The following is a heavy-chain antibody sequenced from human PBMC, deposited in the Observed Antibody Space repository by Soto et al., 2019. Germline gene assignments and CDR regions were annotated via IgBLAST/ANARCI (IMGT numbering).Heavy chain of an antibody. D-gene: IGHD2-21*01. Sequence: GPTLVNTTHPLALNLPFSGFSLSTSSVGVGWIRQPPGKALEWLALISWNDEKRYSPSLQNRLTITKYTSKNQVVLTLSKMDPVDTATYYCAHRRRTYDTGPPVYFDYWGQGALVTVPS. CDR3: AHRRRTYDTGPPVYFDY. V-gene: IGHV2-5*01. CDR2: ISWNDEK. CDR1: GFSLSTSSVG. J-gene: IGHJ4*02.